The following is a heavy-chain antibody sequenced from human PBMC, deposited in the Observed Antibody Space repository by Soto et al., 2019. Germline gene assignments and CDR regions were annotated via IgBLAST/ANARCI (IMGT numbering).Heavy chain of an antibody. J-gene: IGHJ6*02. CDR2: IYYSGST. CDR1: GTSLSRGDYY. Sequence: QVQLQESGPGLVKPSQTLSLTCTVSGTSLSRGDYYWSWIRQPPGKGLEWIGYIYYSGSTYYNAALKSRVTMSVDMSKNQFSLNLNSVTAADTAVYYCAGGSITIFGGPRACVDVWGQGTTVTASS. D-gene: IGHD3-3*01. V-gene: IGHV4-30-4*01. CDR3: AGGSITIFGGPRACVDV.